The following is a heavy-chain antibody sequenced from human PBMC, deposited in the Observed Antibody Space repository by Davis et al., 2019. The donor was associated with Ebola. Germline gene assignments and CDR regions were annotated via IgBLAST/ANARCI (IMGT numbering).Heavy chain of an antibody. D-gene: IGHD5-24*01. CDR3: ARGGWLDY. Sequence: AASVKVSCKASGYTFTGYYMHWVRQAPGQGLEWMGWINTNTGNPTYAQGFTGRFVFSLDTSVSTAYLQIRSLEAEDTAMYYCARGGWLDYWGQGTLVTVSS. J-gene: IGHJ4*02. CDR1: GYTFTGYY. CDR2: INTNTGNP. V-gene: IGHV7-4-1*01.